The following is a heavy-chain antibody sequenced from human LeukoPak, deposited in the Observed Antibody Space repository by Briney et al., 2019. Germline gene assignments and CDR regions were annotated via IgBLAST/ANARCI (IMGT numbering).Heavy chain of an antibody. J-gene: IGHJ4*02. V-gene: IGHV3-21*01. D-gene: IGHD6-19*01. CDR3: AKDRTNCGWSSGTFEF. Sequence: PGGSLRLSCAASGFTFSSYSMNWVRQAPGKGLEWVSSISSSSSYIYYADSVKGRFTISRDNSNNTSHLQMNSLSSEDTAVYFCAKDRTNCGWSSGTFEFWGQGTLATVSS. CDR2: ISSSSSYI. CDR1: GFTFSSYS.